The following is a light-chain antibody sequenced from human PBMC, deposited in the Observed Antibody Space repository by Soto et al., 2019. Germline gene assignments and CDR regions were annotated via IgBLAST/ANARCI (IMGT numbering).Light chain of an antibody. CDR2: EVS. Sequence: SALTQPASVSGSPGQSITISCTGTSSDVGGYNYVSWYQHHPGKAPKLMILEVSDRPSGISNRFSGSKSGNTASLTISGLQAEDEADYYCSSYRSDTTYVFGTRTKVTVL. CDR3: SSYRSDTTYV. CDR1: SSDVGGYNY. J-gene: IGLJ1*01. V-gene: IGLV2-14*01.